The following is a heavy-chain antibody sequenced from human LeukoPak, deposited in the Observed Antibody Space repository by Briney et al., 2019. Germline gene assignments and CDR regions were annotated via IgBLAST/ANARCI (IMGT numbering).Heavy chain of an antibody. V-gene: IGHV3-23*01. D-gene: IGHD4-17*01. CDR1: GFTFSSYA. CDR2: ISGSGGST. CDR3: AKVSYGDYLYFDY. Sequence: GGSLRLSCAASGFTFSSYAMSWVRQAPGKGLEWVSAISGSGGSTYYADSVKGRFTISRDDSKNTLYLQMNSLRAEDTAVYYCAKVSYGDYLYFDYWGQGTLVTVSS. J-gene: IGHJ4*02.